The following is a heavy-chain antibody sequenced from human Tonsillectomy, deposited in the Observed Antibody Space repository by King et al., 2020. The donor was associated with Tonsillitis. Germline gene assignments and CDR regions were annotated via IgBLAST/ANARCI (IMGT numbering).Heavy chain of an antibody. CDR3: EGHGGC. CDR1: GGSISSGY. CDR2: IYNSGST. D-gene: IGHD3-10*01. Sequence: VQLQESGPGLVKPSETLSLTCTVSGGSISSGYWSWYRQPPGKGLEWIGYIYNSGSTNYNPSLQSRVTISVDTSKNQFSLKLTSVTAADTAVYYCEGHGGCWGQGTLVTVSS. J-gene: IGHJ4*02. V-gene: IGHV4-59*08.